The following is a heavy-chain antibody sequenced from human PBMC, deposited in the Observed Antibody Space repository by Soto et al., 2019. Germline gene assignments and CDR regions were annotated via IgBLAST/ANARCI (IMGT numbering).Heavy chain of an antibody. CDR1: GFTFGDYY. V-gene: IGHV3-11*05. D-gene: IGHD3-16*01. Sequence: QVQLVESGGGLVKPGGSLRLSCAASGFTFGDYYMSWIRQAPGKGLEWVSYITSSSSYTNYADSVKGRFTISRENAKNSLYLQMNSLRAEDTAVYYCAGGLGGSFGVPTFDYWGQGILVTVSS. J-gene: IGHJ4*02. CDR3: AGGLGGSFGVPTFDY. CDR2: ITSSSSYT.